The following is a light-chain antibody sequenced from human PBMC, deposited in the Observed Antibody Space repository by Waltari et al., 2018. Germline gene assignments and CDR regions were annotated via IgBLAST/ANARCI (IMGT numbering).Light chain of an antibody. V-gene: IGKV1-8*01. J-gene: IGKJ1*01. Sequence: AIRVTQSPSSVSASTGDTVTITCRSSEDDRSYFGWYQQKPGKAPQLLVYAASSLQTGVPSRFSARGSGTHFTLTINNVQSEDFATYHCEQYYSFPRTFGQGTKVEV. CDR3: EQYYSFPRT. CDR2: AAS. CDR1: EDDRSY.